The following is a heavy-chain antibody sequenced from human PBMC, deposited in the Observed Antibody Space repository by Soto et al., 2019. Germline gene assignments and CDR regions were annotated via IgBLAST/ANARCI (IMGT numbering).Heavy chain of an antibody. V-gene: IGHV1-69*13. CDR2: TIPIFSTT. D-gene: IGHD3-3*01. CDR1: GGTFISYS. J-gene: IGHJ6*02. CDR3: AAAVWRGYSEYYYGMDV. Sequence: VASVKVSCKAFGGTFISYSFSWVLQAPGQGLEWMGGTIPIFSTTHYAQNFQGRVTITADGSTSTAYMELSSLRSEDTAVYYCAAAVWRGYSEYYYGMDVWGLGTTVTVSS.